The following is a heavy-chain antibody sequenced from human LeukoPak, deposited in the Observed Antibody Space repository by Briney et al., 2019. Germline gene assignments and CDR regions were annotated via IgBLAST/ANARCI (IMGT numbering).Heavy chain of an antibody. Sequence: GGSLRLSCAASGFTFSSYWMSWVRQAPGKGLEWVANIKQDGSEKYYVDSVEGRFTISRDNAKNSLYLQMNSLRAEDTAVYYCARDRPSGGSYYSYYYGMDVWGQGTTVTVSS. CDR3: ARDRPSGGSYYSYYYGMDV. CDR1: GFTFSSYW. CDR2: IKQDGSEK. V-gene: IGHV3-7*01. J-gene: IGHJ6*02. D-gene: IGHD1-26*01.